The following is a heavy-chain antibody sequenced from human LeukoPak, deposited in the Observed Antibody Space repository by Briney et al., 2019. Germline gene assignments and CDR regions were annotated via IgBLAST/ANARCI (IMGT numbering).Heavy chain of an antibody. V-gene: IGHV3-30*02. Sequence: GGSLRLSCVASGFTFSRYGMHWVRQAPGKGLEWVAFVRYDGNNKYYVDSVKGRFTISRDNSKNTLYLQMNSLRAEDTAVYYCARYGNGAWLGHYAFDMWGQGTMVTVSS. CDR1: GFTFSRYG. CDR3: ARYGNGAWLGHYAFDM. D-gene: IGHD6-19*01. J-gene: IGHJ3*02. CDR2: VRYDGNNK.